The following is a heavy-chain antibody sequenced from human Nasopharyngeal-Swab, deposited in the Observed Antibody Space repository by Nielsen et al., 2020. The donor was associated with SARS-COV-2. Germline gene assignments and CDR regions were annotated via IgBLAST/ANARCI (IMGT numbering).Heavy chain of an antibody. Sequence: GESLKISCAASGFAFSSYAMSWVRQAPGKGLEWVSAFSGGTGGTFYADSVKGRFTITRDNSKNTLFLQMNSLRAEDTAVYYCAKDYIRRGSNWGQGTLGTVSS. J-gene: IGHJ4*02. CDR2: FSGGTGGT. CDR1: GFAFSSYA. D-gene: IGHD2-15*01. CDR3: AKDYIRRGSN. V-gene: IGHV3-23*01.